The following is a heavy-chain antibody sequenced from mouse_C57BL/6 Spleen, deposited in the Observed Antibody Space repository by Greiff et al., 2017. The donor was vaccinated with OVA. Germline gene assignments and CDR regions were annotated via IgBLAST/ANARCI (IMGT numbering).Heavy chain of an antibody. CDR3: TGPGYGNFWFAY. D-gene: IGHD2-10*02. CDR2: IDPETGGT. Sequence: QVQLQQSGAELVRPGASVTLSCKASGYTFTDYEMHWVKQTPVHGLEWIGAIDPETGGTAYNQKFKGKAILTADKSSSTAYMELRSLTSEDSAVYYCTGPGYGNFWFAYWGQGTLVTVSA. J-gene: IGHJ3*01. V-gene: IGHV1-15*01. CDR1: GYTFTDYE.